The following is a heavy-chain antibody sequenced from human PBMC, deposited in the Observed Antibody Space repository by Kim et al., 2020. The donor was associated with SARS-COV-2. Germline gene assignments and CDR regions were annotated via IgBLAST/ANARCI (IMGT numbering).Heavy chain of an antibody. J-gene: IGHJ6*02. V-gene: IGHV3-7*01. CDR1: GVIFSRYW. Sequence: GGSLRLSCAASGVIFSRYWMSWVRQAPGKGPEWVANIKEDGSEKYYVDSVKGRFTISRDNAKNSMYLQMNSLRAEDTAVYYCARIGSSWGGMDVWGQGTT. CDR3: ARIGSSWGGMDV. D-gene: IGHD6-13*01. CDR2: IKEDGSEK.